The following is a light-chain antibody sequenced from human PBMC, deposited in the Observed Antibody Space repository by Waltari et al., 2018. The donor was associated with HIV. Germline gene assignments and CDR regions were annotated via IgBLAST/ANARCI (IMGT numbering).Light chain of an antibody. CDR1: SSDVGRYNL. CDR2: EGS. J-gene: IGLJ2*01. Sequence: QSALTQPASVSGSRGQSITISCTGTSSDVGRYNLVAWYQQHPGKAPKLMIYEGSKRPSGVSNLFSGSKSGNTASLTISGLQTEDEADYYCCSYAGNREIFGGGTKLTVL. CDR3: CSYAGNREI. V-gene: IGLV2-23*01.